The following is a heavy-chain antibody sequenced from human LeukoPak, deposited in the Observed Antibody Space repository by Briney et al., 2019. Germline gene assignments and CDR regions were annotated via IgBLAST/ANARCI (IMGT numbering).Heavy chain of an antibody. V-gene: IGHV4-59*08. CDR1: GGSISSYF. Sequence: SETLPLTCTVSGGSISSYFWGWIRQPPGKGLEWIGYISYSGSTEYNPSLTSRVTISVDTSKNQCSLKLSSVTAADTAVYYCARLHDTSGYYLNWLDPWGQGTLVTVSS. D-gene: IGHD3-22*01. J-gene: IGHJ5*02. CDR3: ARLHDTSGYYLNWLDP. CDR2: ISYSGST.